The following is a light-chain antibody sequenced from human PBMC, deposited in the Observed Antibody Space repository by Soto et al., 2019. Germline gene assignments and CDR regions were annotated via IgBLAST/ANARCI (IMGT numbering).Light chain of an antibody. V-gene: IGKV3-20*01. CDR2: GAS. Sequence: EIVLTQSPGTLSLSPGERATLSCRASQSVSSSYLAWYQQKPGQAPRLLIYGASGRATGIPDRFSGSESGTDFTLTISRLEPEDCAVYYCQQDGSSPLYTFGQGTKLEI. CDR1: QSVSSSY. CDR3: QQDGSSPLYT. J-gene: IGKJ2*01.